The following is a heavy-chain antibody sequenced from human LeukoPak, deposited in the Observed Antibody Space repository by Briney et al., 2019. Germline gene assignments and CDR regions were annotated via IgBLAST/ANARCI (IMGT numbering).Heavy chain of an antibody. CDR3: TTESKLDGQFYY. CDR1: GFTFSDYW. J-gene: IGHJ4*02. V-gene: IGHV3-15*01. Sequence: GGSLRLSCAASGFTFSDYWMTWVRQAPGKGLEWVGRIKRKTDGGTTDYATPVKGRFTISRDDSKNTLYLQMDSLKTEDTAMYYCTTESKLDGQFYYWGQGTLVTVSS. D-gene: IGHD5-24*01. CDR2: IKRKTDGGTT.